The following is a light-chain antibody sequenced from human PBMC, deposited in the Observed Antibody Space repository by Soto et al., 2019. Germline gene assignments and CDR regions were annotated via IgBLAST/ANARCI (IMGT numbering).Light chain of an antibody. CDR1: AWAKQY. Sequence: DLTQPPSGSLCPGRTARSTCCGEAWAKQYVSWYQQRPGQAPVLVIYKDTERPSGIPERFSGSTSGTTVTLTIGGVQAEDEADYSCQSEDNSRSHYVFRPGTKV. J-gene: IGLJ1*01. CDR3: QSEDNSRSHYV. CDR2: KDT. V-gene: IGLV3-25*03.